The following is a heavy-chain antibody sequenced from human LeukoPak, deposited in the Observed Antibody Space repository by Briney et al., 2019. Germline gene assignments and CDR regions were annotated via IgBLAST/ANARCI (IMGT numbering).Heavy chain of an antibody. D-gene: IGHD1-1*01. Sequence: GGSLRLSCAASGFTFSDYDMHWVRQATGKGLEWVSAIGTAGDTYYTGPVKGRFTISRENAKNSLYLQVNSLRAGDTAVYYCARVAKERVGGVYYFDYWGQGTLVTVSS. CDR3: ARVAKERVGGVYYFDY. CDR1: GFTFSDYD. V-gene: IGHV3-13*01. CDR2: IGTAGDT. J-gene: IGHJ4*02.